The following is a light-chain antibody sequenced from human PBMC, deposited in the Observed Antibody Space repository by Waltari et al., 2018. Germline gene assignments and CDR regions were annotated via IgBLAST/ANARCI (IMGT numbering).Light chain of an antibody. V-gene: IGKV3-11*01. Sequence: EIVLTQSPATLSLSPGERATLSCRASQSVSSYLAWYQQKPCQAPSILIYDASNRATGTPARFSGSGSGTDFTLTISSLEPEDFAVYYCQQRSNWPRFGQGTKVEIK. J-gene: IGKJ1*01. CDR3: QQRSNWPR. CDR2: DAS. CDR1: QSVSSY.